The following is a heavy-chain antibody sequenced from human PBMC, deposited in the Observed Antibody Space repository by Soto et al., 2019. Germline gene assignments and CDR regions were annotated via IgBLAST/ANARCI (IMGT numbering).Heavy chain of an antibody. CDR3: ATSPIGDRSGYFHL. D-gene: IGHD3-22*01. J-gene: IGHJ4*02. CDR2: IYYSGST. CDR1: GGSISRNDYY. V-gene: IGHV4-31*03. Sequence: PSETLSLTCTVSGGSISRNDYYWSWIRQHPGKGLEWIGYIYYSGSTYYNPSLESRVAISLDTSKNQFSLNLSSVTAADTAVYYCATSPIGDRSGYFHLWGQGTPVTVSS.